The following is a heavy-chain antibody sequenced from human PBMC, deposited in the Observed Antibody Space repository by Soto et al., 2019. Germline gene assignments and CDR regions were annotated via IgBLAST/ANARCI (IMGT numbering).Heavy chain of an antibody. D-gene: IGHD6-13*01. CDR2: ISSSSSTI. V-gene: IGHV3-48*01. CDR1: GFTFSSYS. J-gene: IGHJ5*02. CDR3: ARHPERIAQIGWFDP. Sequence: GGSLSLSCAASGFTFSSYSMNWVRQAPGKGLEWVSYISSSSSTIYYADSVKGRFTISRDNAKNSLYLQMNSLRAEDTAVYYCARHPERIAQIGWFDPWGQGTLVTVS.